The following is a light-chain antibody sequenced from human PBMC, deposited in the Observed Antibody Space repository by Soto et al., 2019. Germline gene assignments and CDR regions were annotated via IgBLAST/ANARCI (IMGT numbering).Light chain of an antibody. V-gene: IGLV1-44*01. Sequence: QYVLTQPPSASGTPGQRVTISCSGSSSNIGSNTVNWYQQLPGTAPKLLSYSNNQRPSGVPDRFSGSKSGTSASLAICGLQSEDEADYYCAAWDDSMNGVVFGGGTKLTVL. CDR3: AAWDDSMNGVV. CDR1: SSNIGSNT. J-gene: IGLJ2*01. CDR2: SNN.